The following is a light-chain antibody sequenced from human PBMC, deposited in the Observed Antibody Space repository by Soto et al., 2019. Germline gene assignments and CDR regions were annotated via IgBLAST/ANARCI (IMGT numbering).Light chain of an antibody. CDR3: QQSTNWPPWT. V-gene: IGKV3-15*01. J-gene: IGKJ1*01. CDR1: QSGGSN. Sequence: EIVLTQSPATLSVSPGERATLSCRASQSGGSNLAWYQQKPGQAPRLLIFGASSRATGIPARFSGSGSGTEFTLTISSLQSEDFSVYFCQQSTNWPPWTFGQGTKVEIK. CDR2: GAS.